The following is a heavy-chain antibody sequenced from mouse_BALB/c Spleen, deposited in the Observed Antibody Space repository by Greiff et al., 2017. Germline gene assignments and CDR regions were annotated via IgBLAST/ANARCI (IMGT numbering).Heavy chain of an antibody. Sequence: DLVKPGASVKLSYKASGYTFTSYWINWVKQRPGQGLEWIGRITPGSGSTYYNEMFKGKATLTVDTSSSTAYIQLSSLSSEASAVYFCARDYRDDKGLYAMDYWGQGTSVTVSS. J-gene: IGHJ4*01. CDR1: GYTFTSYW. CDR2: ITPGSGST. CDR3: ARDYRDDKGLYAMDY. D-gene: IGHD2-14*01. V-gene: IGHV1S41*01.